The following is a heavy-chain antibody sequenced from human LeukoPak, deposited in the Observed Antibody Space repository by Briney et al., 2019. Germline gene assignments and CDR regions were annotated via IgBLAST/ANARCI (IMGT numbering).Heavy chain of an antibody. Sequence: GGSLRLSCAASGXXFSSYAMSWVRQAPXXXXXXXXHINNNGGSTSYADSVKGRFTISRDNSKNTLYVQLNSLRAEDTAVYYCAKPHTPYCSGATCYLFDFWGQGTLVTVSS. CDR2: INNNGGST. D-gene: IGHD2-15*01. CDR3: AKPHTPYCSGATCYLFDF. V-gene: IGHV3-23*05. CDR1: GXXFSSYA. J-gene: IGHJ4*02.